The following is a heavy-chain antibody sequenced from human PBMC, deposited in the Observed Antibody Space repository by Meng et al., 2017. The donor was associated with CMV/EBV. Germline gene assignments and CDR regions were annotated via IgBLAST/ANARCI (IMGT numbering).Heavy chain of an antibody. CDR2: VIPILGIA. J-gene: IGHJ4*02. V-gene: IGHV1-69*10. D-gene: IGHD2-2*01. Sequence: SVKVSCKASGGTFSSYAISWVRQAPGQGLEWMGGVIPILGIANYAQKFQGRVTITADKSTSTAYMELGSLRSEDTAVYYCGRGSSTSLAGLFSPDYWGQGTLVTVSS. CDR1: GGTFSSYA. CDR3: GRGSSTSLAGLFSPDY.